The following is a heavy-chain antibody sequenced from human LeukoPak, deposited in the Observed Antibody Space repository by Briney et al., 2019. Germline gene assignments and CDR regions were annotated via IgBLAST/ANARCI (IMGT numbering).Heavy chain of an antibody. CDR1: GGTFSSYA. Sequence: GASVKVSCKASGGTFSSYAISWVRQAPGQGLEWMGRIIPIFGTANYAQKFQGRVTITTDESTSTAYMELSSLRSEDTAVYYCARDASPGTPPVYFDYWGQGTLVTVSP. CDR3: ARDASPGTPPVYFDY. CDR2: IIPIFGTA. D-gene: IGHD3-16*01. J-gene: IGHJ4*02. V-gene: IGHV1-69*05.